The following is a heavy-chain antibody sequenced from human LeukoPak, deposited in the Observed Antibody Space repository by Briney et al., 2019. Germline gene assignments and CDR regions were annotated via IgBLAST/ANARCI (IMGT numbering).Heavy chain of an antibody. Sequence: GGSLRLSCAASGFTFSSYEMNWVRQAPGKELEWVSYISSSGSTIYYADSVKGRFTISRDNAKNSLYLQMNSLRAEDTAVYYCARGDDYGGKPFDYWGQGTLVTVSS. CDR1: GFTFSSYE. V-gene: IGHV3-48*03. J-gene: IGHJ4*02. D-gene: IGHD4-23*01. CDR2: ISSSGSTI. CDR3: ARGDDYGGKPFDY.